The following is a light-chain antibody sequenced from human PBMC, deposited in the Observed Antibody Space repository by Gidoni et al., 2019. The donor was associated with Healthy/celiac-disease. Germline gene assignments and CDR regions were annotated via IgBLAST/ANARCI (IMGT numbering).Light chain of an antibody. CDR2: DAS. CDR1: QSVSSY. V-gene: IGKV3-11*01. J-gene: IGKJ4*01. Sequence: EIVLTQSPATLSLSPGERATLSHRASQSVSSYLAWYQQKPGQAPRRLIYDASNRATGIPARFSGSGSGTDFTLTISSLEPEDFSVYYCQQRSNWPHLTFGGGTKVEIK. CDR3: QQRSNWPHLT.